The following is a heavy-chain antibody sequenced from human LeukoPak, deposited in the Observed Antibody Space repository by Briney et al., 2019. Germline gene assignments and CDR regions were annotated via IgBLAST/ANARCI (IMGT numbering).Heavy chain of an antibody. D-gene: IGHD3-22*01. Sequence: PSETLSLTCTVSGGSIRSDFWSWIRQPPGKGLEWIGYVYYSGSTNYSPSLNSRVTISIDTSKNKFSLKLTSVTAADTAVYYCANPETGAAIDYDSSGPRGDWGQGTLVTVSS. V-gene: IGHV4-59*01. CDR3: ANPETGAAIDYDSSGPRGD. CDR1: GGSIRSDF. J-gene: IGHJ4*02. CDR2: VYYSGST.